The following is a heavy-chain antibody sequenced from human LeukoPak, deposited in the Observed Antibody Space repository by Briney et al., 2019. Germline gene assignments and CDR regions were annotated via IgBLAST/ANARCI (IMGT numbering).Heavy chain of an antibody. CDR2: IYYSGST. Sequence: PSETLSLTCTVSGVSISSSNSYWGWIRQPPGKGLEWIGSIYYSGSTYYNPSFKSRVTISVDTSKNHFSLKLSSVTAADTAVYYCARWRFGELLFSFDPWGQGTLVTVSS. CDR3: ARWRFGELLFSFDP. CDR1: GVSISSSNSY. D-gene: IGHD3-10*01. V-gene: IGHV4-39*02. J-gene: IGHJ5*02.